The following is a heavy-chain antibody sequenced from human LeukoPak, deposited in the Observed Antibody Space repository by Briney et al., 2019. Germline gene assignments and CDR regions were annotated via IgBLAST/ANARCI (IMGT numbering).Heavy chain of an antibody. CDR1: GFTFSRYW. CDR2: IKEDGSEK. CDR3: AKYRLIWLPAPVFEY. J-gene: IGHJ4*02. Sequence: GGSLRLSCAASGFTFSRYWMSWVRQAPGKGLEWVANIKEDGSEKYYVDSVEGRFTISRDNAKNSLFLQMNSLRADDTAVYYCAKYRLIWLPAPVFEYWGQGTLVTVSS. D-gene: IGHD5-12*01. V-gene: IGHV3-7*01.